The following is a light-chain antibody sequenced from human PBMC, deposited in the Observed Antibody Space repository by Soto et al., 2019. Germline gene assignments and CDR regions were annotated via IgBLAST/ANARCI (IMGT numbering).Light chain of an antibody. CDR1: SGHSSYA. CDR2: LNSDGSH. CDR3: QTWGTGFWV. V-gene: IGLV4-69*01. J-gene: IGLJ3*02. Sequence: QSVLTQSPSASASLGASVKLTCTLSSGHSSYAIAWHQQQPAKGPRYLMKLNSDGSHNKGDGLPDRFSGSSAGAERYLTIASLQSEDEDDYYCQTWGTGFWVFGGGTKVTVL.